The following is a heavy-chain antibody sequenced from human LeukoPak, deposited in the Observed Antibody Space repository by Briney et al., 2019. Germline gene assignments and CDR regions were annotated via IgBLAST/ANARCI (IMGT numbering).Heavy chain of an antibody. CDR3: ARGPIQLWIHNAMDV. J-gene: IGHJ6*02. CDR1: GFTVSSNH. V-gene: IGHV3-53*01. Sequence: PGGSLRLSCAASGFTVSSNHMSWVRQAPGKGLEWVSVIYSGGSTDYADSVKGRFTISRDNLKNTLYLQMNSLRTEDTAVYYCARGPIQLWIHNAMDVWGQGTTVTVSS. CDR2: IYSGGST. D-gene: IGHD5-18*01.